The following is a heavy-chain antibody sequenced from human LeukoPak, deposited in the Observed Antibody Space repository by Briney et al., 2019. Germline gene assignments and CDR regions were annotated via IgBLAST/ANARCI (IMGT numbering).Heavy chain of an antibody. J-gene: IGHJ5*02. CDR2: INHSGST. CDR3: ARSMVRGVHWFDP. V-gene: IGHV4-34*01. D-gene: IGHD3-10*01. Sequence: PSETLSLTCAVYGGSFSGYYWSWIRQPPGKGLEWIGEINHSGSTNYNPSLKSRVTISVDTSKNQFSLKLSSVTAADTAVYYCARSMVRGVHWFDPWGQGTLVTVSS. CDR1: GGSFSGYY.